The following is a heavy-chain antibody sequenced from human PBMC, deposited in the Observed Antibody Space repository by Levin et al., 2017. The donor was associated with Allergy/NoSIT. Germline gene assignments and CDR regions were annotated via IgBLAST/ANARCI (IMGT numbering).Heavy chain of an antibody. CDR3: ARDPSDWAIFGVVINDY. CDR1: GGTFSSYA. CDR2: IIPILGIA. V-gene: IGHV1-69*04. Sequence: SVKVSCKASGGTFSSYAISWVRQAPGQGLEWMGRIIPILGIANYAQKFQGRVTITADKSTSTAYMELSSLRSEDTAVYYCARDPSDWAIFGVVINDYWGQGTLVTVSS. D-gene: IGHD3-3*01. J-gene: IGHJ4*02.